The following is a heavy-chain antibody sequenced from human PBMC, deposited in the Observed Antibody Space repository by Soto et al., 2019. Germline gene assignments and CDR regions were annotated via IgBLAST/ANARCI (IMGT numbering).Heavy chain of an antibody. J-gene: IGHJ4*02. CDR3: AREGRQQLSGEKKWNY. CDR2: IKQDGSEK. CDR1: GFTFSSYW. V-gene: IGHV3-7*01. Sequence: HPGGSLRLSCAASGFTFSSYWMSWVRQAPGKGLEWVANIKQDGSEKYYVDSVKGRFTISRDNAKNSLYLQMNSLRAEDTAVYYCAREGRQQLSGEKKWNYWGQGTLVTVSS. D-gene: IGHD6-13*01.